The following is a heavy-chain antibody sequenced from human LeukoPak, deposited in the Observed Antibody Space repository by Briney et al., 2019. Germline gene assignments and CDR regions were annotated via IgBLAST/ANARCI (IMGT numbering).Heavy chain of an antibody. J-gene: IGHJ4*02. D-gene: IGHD6-6*01. CDR3: ARKDGDY. Sequence: SETLSLTCTVSGASITSFHWTWIRQPAGKGLEWIGLIYSSGRTIYNPSLPSRVAMSVDMTKNQLSLKLSSVTAADTAMYYCARKDGDYWGQGTLVTVSS. V-gene: IGHV4-4*07. CDR1: GASITSFH. CDR2: IYSSGRT.